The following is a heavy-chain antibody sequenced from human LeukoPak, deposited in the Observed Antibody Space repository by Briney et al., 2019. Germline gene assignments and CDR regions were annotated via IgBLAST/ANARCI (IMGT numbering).Heavy chain of an antibody. CDR3: ARDFATITIFGGERNWFDP. V-gene: IGHV3-23*01. CDR2: ISGSGGST. D-gene: IGHD3-3*01. J-gene: IGHJ5*02. CDR1: GFTFSSYA. Sequence: GGSLRLSCAASGFTFSSYAMSWVRQAPGKGLEWVSAISGSGGSTYYADSVKGRFTISRDNSKNTLYLQMNSLRAEDTAVYYCARDFATITIFGGERNWFDPWGQGTLVTVSS.